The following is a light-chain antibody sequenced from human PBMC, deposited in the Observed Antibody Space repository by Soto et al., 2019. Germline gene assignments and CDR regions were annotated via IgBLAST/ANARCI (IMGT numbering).Light chain of an antibody. V-gene: IGKV3-20*01. J-gene: IGKJ2*01. CDR3: TESGSLPYT. Sequence: THSPAPLSLSPQKRATLSCRAGRRVSSYLAWYQQKPGQAPRLLIHDASTRATGIPERFSGSGSGTDFTPTISRLEPEDFAVYYSTESGSLPYTFGQGTKL. CDR1: RRVSSY. CDR2: DAS.